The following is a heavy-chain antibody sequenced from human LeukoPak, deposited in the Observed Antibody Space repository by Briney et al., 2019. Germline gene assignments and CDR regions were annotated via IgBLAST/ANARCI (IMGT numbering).Heavy chain of an antibody. D-gene: IGHD5-12*01. CDR1: GGSISSYY. J-gene: IGHJ4*02. Sequence: PSGTLSLTCTVSGGSISSYYWSWIRQPPGKGLEWIGYIYYSGSTNYNPSLKSRVTISVDTSKNQFSLKLSSVTAADTAVYYCASHGYSGYPVPFYFDYWGQGTLVTVSS. CDR2: IYYSGST. CDR3: ASHGYSGYPVPFYFDY. V-gene: IGHV4-59*08.